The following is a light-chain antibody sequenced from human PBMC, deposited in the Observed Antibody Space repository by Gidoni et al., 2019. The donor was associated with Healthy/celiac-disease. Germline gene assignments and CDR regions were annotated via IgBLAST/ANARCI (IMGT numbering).Light chain of an antibody. CDR3: QQYGSSSLT. J-gene: IGKJ4*01. CDR1: QSVSSSY. CDR2: GAS. Sequence: EIGLTQSPGTLSLSPGERATLSCRASQSVSSSYLAWYQQKPGQAPRLLIYGASSRATGIPDRFSGSGSGTDFTLTISRLEPEDFAVYYCQQYGSSSLTFXGXTKVEIK. V-gene: IGKV3-20*01.